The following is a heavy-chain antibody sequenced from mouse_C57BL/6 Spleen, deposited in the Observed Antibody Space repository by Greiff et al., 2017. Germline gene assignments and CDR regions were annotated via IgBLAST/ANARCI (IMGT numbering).Heavy chain of an antibody. V-gene: IGHV1-26*01. CDR1: GYTFTDYY. Sequence: EVQLQQSGPELVKPGASVKISCKASGYTFTDYYMNWVKQSHGKSLEWIGDINPNNGGTSYNQKFKGKATLTVDKSSSTAYMELRSLTSEDSAVYYCASSVYYGNYEDYYAMDYWGQGTSVTVSS. J-gene: IGHJ4*01. D-gene: IGHD2-1*01. CDR2: INPNNGGT. CDR3: ASSVYYGNYEDYYAMDY.